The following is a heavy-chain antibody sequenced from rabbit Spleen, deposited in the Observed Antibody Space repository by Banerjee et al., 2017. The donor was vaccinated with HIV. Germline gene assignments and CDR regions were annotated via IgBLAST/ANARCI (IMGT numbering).Heavy chain of an antibody. CDR2: INTGSGAT. CDR1: GIDFNNYYW. Sequence: QSLEESGGDLVKPGASLTLTCKASGIDFNNYYWMCWVRQAPGKGLEWIGCINTGSGATYYASWAKGRFTISKTSSTAVTLQMTSLTAADTATYFCATDQATRWFDFNLWGPGTLVTVS. D-gene: IGHD3-1*01. CDR3: ATDQATRWFDFNL. J-gene: IGHJ4*01. V-gene: IGHV1S40*01.